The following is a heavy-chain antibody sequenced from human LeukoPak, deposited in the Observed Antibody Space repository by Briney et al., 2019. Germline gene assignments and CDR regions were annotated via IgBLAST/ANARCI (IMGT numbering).Heavy chain of an antibody. CDR3: TRALDY. J-gene: IGHJ4*02. Sequence: GGSLRLSCATSGFTISNSWMEWVRQAPGKGLEWVANINQNGGEKYYADSVKGRFTISRDNAKNSLYLQMNSLRVEDTAVYYCTRALDYWGQGTLVTVSS. CDR2: INQNGGEK. V-gene: IGHV3-7*04. CDR1: GFTISNSW.